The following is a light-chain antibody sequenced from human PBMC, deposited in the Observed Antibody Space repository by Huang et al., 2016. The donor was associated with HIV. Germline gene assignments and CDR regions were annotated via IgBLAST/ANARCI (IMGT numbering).Light chain of an antibody. J-gene: IGKJ4*01. V-gene: IGKV3-11*01. CDR1: QIISNY. CDR3: QQRSNWPPLT. CDR2: DAS. Sequence: EIVLTQSPATLSLSPGERVTLSCRASQIISNYLAWYQQKPGQAPRLLIYDASNRATGIPDRYSGSGSGTDFTLTISSLEPEDFAIYYCQQRSNWPPLTFGGGTKVEIK.